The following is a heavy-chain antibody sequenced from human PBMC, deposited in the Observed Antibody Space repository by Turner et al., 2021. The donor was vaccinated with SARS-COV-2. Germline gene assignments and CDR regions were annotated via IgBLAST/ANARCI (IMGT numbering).Heavy chain of an antibody. CDR1: GGSISSSSYY. CDR3: AREKGDYDSSELLG. Sequence: QLQLQESGPGLVNPSDTLSLTCTVSGGSISSSSYYWGWIRQPPGKGLEWIGSIYYSGSTYYNQALKSRGTITVDTSKNKFSLKLSSGTAAETAVYYCAREKGDYDSSELLGWGQGTLVTVSS. J-gene: IGHJ4*02. V-gene: IGHV4-39*02. CDR2: IYYSGST. D-gene: IGHD3-22*01.